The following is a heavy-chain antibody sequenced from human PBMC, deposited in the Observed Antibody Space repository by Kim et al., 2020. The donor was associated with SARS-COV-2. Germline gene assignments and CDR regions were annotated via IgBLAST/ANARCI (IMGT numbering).Heavy chain of an antibody. CDR3: ARLGSMIRGVSHRYGMDV. CDR2: IYPDDSDT. CDR1: GYTFATYW. D-gene: IGHD3-10*01. V-gene: IGHV5-51*01. Sequence: GESLKISCKGSGYTFATYWIGWVRQMPGKGLEWMGIIYPDDSDTRYSPSFQGQVTISADMSISSAFLQWSSLRASDTGIYYCARLGSMIRGVSHRYGMDVWGQGTTVTVSS. J-gene: IGHJ6*02.